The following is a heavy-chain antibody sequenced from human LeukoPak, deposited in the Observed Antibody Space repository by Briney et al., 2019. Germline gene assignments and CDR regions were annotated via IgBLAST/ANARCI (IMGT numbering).Heavy chain of an antibody. J-gene: IGHJ4*02. D-gene: IGHD3-22*01. CDR1: GFTFSSYW. CDR3: ARQRVYYDSSGRTYYFDY. Sequence: GGSLRLSCAASGFTFSSYWMSWVHQAPGKGLEWVANIKQDGSGKYYVDSVKGRFTISRDNAKNSLYLQMNSLRAEDTAVYYCARQRVYYDSSGRTYYFDYWGQGPLVTVSS. CDR2: IKQDGSGK. V-gene: IGHV3-7*01.